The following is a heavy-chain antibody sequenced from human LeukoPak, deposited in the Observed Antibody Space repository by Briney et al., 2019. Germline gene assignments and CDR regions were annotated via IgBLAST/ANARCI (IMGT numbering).Heavy chain of an antibody. D-gene: IGHD5-18*01. CDR3: ARHVQDTSMISPLYYFDY. J-gene: IGHJ4*02. CDR1: GGSISSYY. V-gene: IGHV4-59*08. CDR2: IYYSGRT. Sequence: PSETLSLTRTVSGGSISSYYWSWIRQPPGKGLEWIGYIYYSGRTNYNPSLKSRVTISVDTSKNLFSLKLSSVTAADTAVYYCARHVQDTSMISPLYYFDYWGQGTLVTVSS.